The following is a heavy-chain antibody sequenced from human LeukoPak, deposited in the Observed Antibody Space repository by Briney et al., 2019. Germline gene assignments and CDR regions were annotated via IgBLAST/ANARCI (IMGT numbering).Heavy chain of an antibody. D-gene: IGHD2-2*01. V-gene: IGHV4-61*02. CDR1: GGSISSDNYS. CDR3: VRDFTYCSSTSCYVGPIDY. CDR2: VYTSGST. J-gene: IGHJ4*02. Sequence: PSETLSLTCTVSGGSISSDNYSWSWIRQPAGKGLEWIGRVYTSGSTNYNPSLKSRVTISVDTSKKQFSLKLSSVTAADTAVYYCVRDFTYCSSTSCYVGPIDYWGQGTLVTVSS.